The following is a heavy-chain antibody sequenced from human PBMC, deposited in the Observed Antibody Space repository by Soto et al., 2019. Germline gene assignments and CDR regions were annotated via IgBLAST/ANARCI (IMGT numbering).Heavy chain of an antibody. J-gene: IGHJ4*02. CDR1: GLTVSSNY. Sequence: GGSLRLSCAASGLTVSSNYMSWVRQAPGKGLEWVSVIYSGGNTYYADSVKGRFTISRDNSKNTLFLQMNSLRAEDTAVYYCARGLYDYVWGSYAQFDYWGQGTLVTVSS. V-gene: IGHV3-53*01. D-gene: IGHD3-16*01. CDR2: IYSGGNT. CDR3: ARGLYDYVWGSYAQFDY.